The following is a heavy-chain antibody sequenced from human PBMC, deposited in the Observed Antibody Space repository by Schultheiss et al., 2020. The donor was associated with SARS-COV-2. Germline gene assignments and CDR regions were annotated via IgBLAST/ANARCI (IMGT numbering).Heavy chain of an antibody. Sequence: GESLKISCAASGFTFSSYWMSWVRQAPGKGLEWVANIKQDGSEKYYVDSVKGRFTISRDNAKNSLYLQMNSLRAEDTAVYYCARGIDVVVPAAPGYYYYGMDVWGQGTTVTVSS. J-gene: IGHJ6*02. CDR3: ARGIDVVVPAAPGYYYYGMDV. CDR1: GFTFSSYW. V-gene: IGHV3-7*01. D-gene: IGHD2-2*01. CDR2: IKQDGSEK.